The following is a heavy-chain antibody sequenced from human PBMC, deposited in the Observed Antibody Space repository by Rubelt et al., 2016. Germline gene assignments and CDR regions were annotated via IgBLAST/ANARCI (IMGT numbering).Heavy chain of an antibody. D-gene: IGHD2-2*01. Sequence: QVQLQQWGAGLLKPSETLSLTCAVYGGSFSGYYWSWIRQPPGKGLEWIGEINHSGSTNYNPSLKCRVTISVDTSKNQFSLKLSSVTAADTAVYYCAILEGYYSSTRCHSVDYWGQGTLVTVSS. CDR1: GGSFSGYY. CDR2: INHSGST. J-gene: IGHJ4*02. CDR3: AILEGYYSSTRCHSVDY. V-gene: IGHV4-34*01.